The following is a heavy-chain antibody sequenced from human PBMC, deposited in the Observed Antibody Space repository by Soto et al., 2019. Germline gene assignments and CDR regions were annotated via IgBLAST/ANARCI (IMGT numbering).Heavy chain of an antibody. CDR1: GGSFSGYY. CDR3: ARSPRPYYYGSGYMDV. V-gene: IGHV4-34*01. CDR2: INHSGST. J-gene: IGHJ6*03. D-gene: IGHD3-10*01. Sequence: SETLSLTCAVYGGSFSGYYWSWIRQPPGKGLEWIGEINHSGSTNYNPSLKSRVTISVDTSKNQFSLKLSSVTAADTAVYYCARSPRPYYYGSGYMDVWGKGTTVTVSS.